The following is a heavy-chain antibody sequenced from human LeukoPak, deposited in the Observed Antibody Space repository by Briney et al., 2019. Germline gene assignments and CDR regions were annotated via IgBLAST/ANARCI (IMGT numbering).Heavy chain of an antibody. J-gene: IGHJ4*02. Sequence: SETLSLTCTVSGGSISSYYWSWIRQPPGKGLEGIGYVFHSGSTNYNLSLKSRVTISVDTSKNQFSVKLTSVTAADTAVYYCARDSSGYYRIDYWGQGTLVTVSS. CDR2: VFHSGST. CDR3: ARDSSGYYRIDY. D-gene: IGHD3-22*01. CDR1: GGSISSYY. V-gene: IGHV4-59*08.